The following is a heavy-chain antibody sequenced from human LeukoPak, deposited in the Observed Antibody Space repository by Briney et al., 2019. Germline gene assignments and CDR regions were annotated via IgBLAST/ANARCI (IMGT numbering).Heavy chain of an antibody. CDR3: ARGGQVTIFGVVSTWYYYGMDV. CDR2: MNPNIGNT. CDR1: GYTFTSYD. V-gene: IGHV1-8*01. Sequence: ASVKVSCKASGYTFTSYDINWVRQATGQGLEWMGWMNPNIGNTGYAQKFQGRATMTRNTSISTAYMELSSLRSEDTAVYYCARGGQVTIFGVVSTWYYYGMDVWGQGTTVTVSS. J-gene: IGHJ6*02. D-gene: IGHD3-3*01.